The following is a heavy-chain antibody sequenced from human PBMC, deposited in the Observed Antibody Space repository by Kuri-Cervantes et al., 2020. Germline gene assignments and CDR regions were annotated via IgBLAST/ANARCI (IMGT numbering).Heavy chain of an antibody. Sequence: ASVKVSCKVSGYTLTELSMHWVRQAPGKGLEWMGGFDPEDGETIYAQKFQGRVTMTEDTSTDTAYMELSSLRSEDTAVYYCASDQGGYYYYGMDVWGQGTTVTVSS. V-gene: IGHV1-24*01. D-gene: IGHD3-16*01. J-gene: IGHJ6*02. CDR3: ASDQGGYYYYGMDV. CDR2: FDPEDGET. CDR1: GYTLTELS.